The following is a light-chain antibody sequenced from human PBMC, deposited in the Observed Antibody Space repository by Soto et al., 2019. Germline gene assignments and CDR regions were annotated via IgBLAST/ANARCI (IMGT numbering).Light chain of an antibody. J-gene: IGLJ1*01. CDR2: DVA. CDR1: SSDVGGSNF. CDR3: VSYTSSTTYV. V-gene: IGLV2-14*03. Sequence: QSALVQPASVSDSPGQSITISCTGTSSDVGGSNFVSWYQQHPGKPPKLIIYDVANRPSGVSNRFSGSKSGSTASLIISRLQTEDEADYYCVSYTSSTTYVFGTGIKVTVL.